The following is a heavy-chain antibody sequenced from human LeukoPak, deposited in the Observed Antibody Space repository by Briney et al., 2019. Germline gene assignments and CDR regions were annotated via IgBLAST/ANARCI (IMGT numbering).Heavy chain of an antibody. CDR1: GYTFTGYY. V-gene: IGHV1-2*02. CDR3: ARLVSY. D-gene: IGHD2-8*02. CDR2: IDPNSGDT. J-gene: IGHJ4*02. Sequence: ASVKVPCKASGYTFTGYYMHWVRQAPGQGLEWMGWIDPNSGDTNYAQKFQGRVTMTRDTSISTAYLELSRLRSDDTAVYYCARLVSYWGQGTLVTVSS.